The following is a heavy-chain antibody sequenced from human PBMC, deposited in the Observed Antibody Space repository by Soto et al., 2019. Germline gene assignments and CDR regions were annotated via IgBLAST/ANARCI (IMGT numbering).Heavy chain of an antibody. CDR2: IYPGDSDT. Sequence: GESLKISCNGSGYSFTSYWIGWVRQMPGKGLEWMGIIYPGDSDTRYSPSFQGQVTISADKSISTAYLQWSSLKASDTAMYYCARHVGSGSYYPYYYYGMDVWGQATTVTVSS. CDR1: GYSFTSYW. V-gene: IGHV5-51*01. J-gene: IGHJ6*02. D-gene: IGHD1-26*01. CDR3: ARHVGSGSYYPYYYYGMDV.